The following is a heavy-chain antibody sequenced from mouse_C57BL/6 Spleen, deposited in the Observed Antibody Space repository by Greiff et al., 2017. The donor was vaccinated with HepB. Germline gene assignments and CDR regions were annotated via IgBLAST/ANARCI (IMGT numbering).Heavy chain of an antibody. J-gene: IGHJ3*01. CDR3: ARADGYSAWFAY. V-gene: IGHV1-22*01. Sequence: VQLQQSGPELVKPGASVKMSCKASGYTFTDYNMHWVKQSHGKSLEWIGYINPNNGGTSYNQKFKGKATLTVNKSSSTAYMELRSLTSEDSAVYYCARADGYSAWFAYWGQGTLVTVSA. CDR1: GYTFTDYN. CDR2: INPNNGGT. D-gene: IGHD2-3*01.